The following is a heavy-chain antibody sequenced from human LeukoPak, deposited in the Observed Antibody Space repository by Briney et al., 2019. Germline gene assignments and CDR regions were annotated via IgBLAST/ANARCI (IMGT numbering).Heavy chain of an antibody. J-gene: IGHJ2*01. V-gene: IGHV3-23*01. CDR1: GFTFGSSP. Sequence: GGSLRLSCEASGFTFGSSPMSWVRQAPGKGLEWVSSISVGGDYIYYGDSVKGRFTISRDNSRSTLYLQMISLRAEDTAVYYCAKIAVSGLWYFDLWGRGTLVTVSS. D-gene: IGHD6-19*01. CDR2: ISVGGDYI. CDR3: AKIAVSGLWYFDL.